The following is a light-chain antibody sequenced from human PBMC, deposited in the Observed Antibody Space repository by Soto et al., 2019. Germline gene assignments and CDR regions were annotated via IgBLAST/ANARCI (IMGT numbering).Light chain of an antibody. CDR1: EDISTW. CDR3: QHADSFPLIT. CDR2: AAS. Sequence: DIQMTQSPSSVSASVGDRVTITCRSSEDISTWLAWYQQKPGKAPKLLIYAASSLQSGVPSRFSGSGSGTDFTLTLRSLQPEDFATYYCQHADSFPLITSGQGTRPEIK. V-gene: IGKV1-12*01. J-gene: IGKJ5*01.